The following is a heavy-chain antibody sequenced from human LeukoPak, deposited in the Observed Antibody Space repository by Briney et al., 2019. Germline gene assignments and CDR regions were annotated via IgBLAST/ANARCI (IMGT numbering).Heavy chain of an antibody. Sequence: QPGGSLRLSCAASGFTFSSYGMHWVRQAPGKGLEWVAVIWYDGSNKYYADSVKGRFTISKDNSKNTLYLQMNSLRAEDTAVYYCARRRGYSGYDLDYWGQGILVTVSS. CDR2: IWYDGSNK. J-gene: IGHJ4*02. D-gene: IGHD5-12*01. CDR3: ARRRGYSGYDLDY. CDR1: GFTFSSYG. V-gene: IGHV3-33*08.